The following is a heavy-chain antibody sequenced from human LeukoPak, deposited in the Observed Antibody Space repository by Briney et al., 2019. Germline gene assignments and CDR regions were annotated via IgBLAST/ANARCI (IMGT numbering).Heavy chain of an antibody. CDR3: ARHLAYCGGDCYPDYFDY. Sequence: SETLSLTCTVSGGSISSYYWSWIRQPPGKGLEWIGYIYYSGSTNYNPSLKSRVTILVDTSKNQFSLKLSSVTAADTAVYYCARHLAYCGGDCYPDYFDYWGQGTLVTVSS. CDR1: GGSISSYY. CDR2: IYYSGST. V-gene: IGHV4-59*08. D-gene: IGHD2-21*02. J-gene: IGHJ4*02.